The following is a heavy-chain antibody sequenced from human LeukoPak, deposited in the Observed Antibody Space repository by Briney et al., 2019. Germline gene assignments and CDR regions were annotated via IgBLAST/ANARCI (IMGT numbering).Heavy chain of an antibody. V-gene: IGHV4-34*01. CDR3: ARGLRYYYDSSGYYYYFDY. CDR2: INHSGST. J-gene: IGHJ4*02. CDR1: GGSFSGYY. D-gene: IGHD3-22*01. Sequence: SETLSLTCAVYGGSFSGYYWSWIRQPPGKGLEWIGEINHSGSTNYNPSLKSRVTISVDTSKNQFSLKLSSVTAADTAVYYCARGLRYYYDSSGYYYYFDYCGQGTPVTVSS.